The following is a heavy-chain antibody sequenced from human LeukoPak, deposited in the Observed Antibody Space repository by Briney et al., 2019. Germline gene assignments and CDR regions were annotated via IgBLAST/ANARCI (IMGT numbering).Heavy chain of an antibody. CDR2: ISPNSGGT. CDR3: AIQPWGSGNNWYFDF. D-gene: IGHD7-27*01. CDR1: GYSFTAYY. J-gene: IGHJ2*01. V-gene: IGHV1-2*02. Sequence: GASVKVSCKASGYSFTAYYIHWVRQAPGQGLEWMGWISPNSGGTDYAQKFLGRVTTTRDTSISTAYMELSSLTSDDTAVYYCAIQPWGSGNNWYFDFWGRGTLVTVSS.